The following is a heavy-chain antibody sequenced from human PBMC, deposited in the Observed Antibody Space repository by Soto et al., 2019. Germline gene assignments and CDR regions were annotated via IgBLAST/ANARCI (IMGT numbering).Heavy chain of an antibody. Sequence: SETLSLTCAVYGGSFSGYYWSWIRQPPGKGLEWIGEINHSGSTNYNPSLKSRVTISVDTSKNQFSLKLSSVTAADTAVYYCARGQNSEDQWLVLNWFDPWGQGTLVTVSS. CDR2: INHSGST. J-gene: IGHJ5*02. V-gene: IGHV4-34*01. CDR3: ARGQNSEDQWLVLNWFDP. D-gene: IGHD6-19*01. CDR1: GGSFSGYY.